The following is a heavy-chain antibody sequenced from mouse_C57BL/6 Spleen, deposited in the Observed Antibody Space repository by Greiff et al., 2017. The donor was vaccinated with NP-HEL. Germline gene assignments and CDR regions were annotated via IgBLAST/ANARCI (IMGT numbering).Heavy chain of an antibody. Sequence: EVQLVESGPGLAKPSQTLSLTCSVTGYSITSDYWNWIRTFPGNKLEYMGYISYSGSTYYNPSLKSRISITRDTSKNQYYLQLNSVTTEDTATYYCARWGYGSSGGFDYWGQGTTLTVSS. CDR1: GYSITSDY. CDR2: ISYSGST. D-gene: IGHD1-1*01. J-gene: IGHJ2*01. V-gene: IGHV3-8*01. CDR3: ARWGYGSSGGFDY.